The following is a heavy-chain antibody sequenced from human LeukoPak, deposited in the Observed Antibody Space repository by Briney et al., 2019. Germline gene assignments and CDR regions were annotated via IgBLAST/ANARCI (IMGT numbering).Heavy chain of an antibody. CDR2: IVVGRGNT. Sequence: SVKVSCKASGFTFTTSTIQWVRQARGQRLEWTGWIVVGRGNTNSAQKFQERVTITRDTSTSTACMELSSLRSEDTAVYYCAAVSQAYCGGDCYSGGGSTLDYWGQGTLVTVSS. D-gene: IGHD2-21*02. J-gene: IGHJ4*02. V-gene: IGHV1-58*02. CDR1: GFTFTTST. CDR3: AAVSQAYCGGDCYSGGGSTLDY.